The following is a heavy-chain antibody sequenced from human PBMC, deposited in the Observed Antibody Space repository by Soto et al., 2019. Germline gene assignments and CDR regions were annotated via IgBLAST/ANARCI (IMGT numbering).Heavy chain of an antibody. CDR2: ISNNSSHE. CDR3: VPNFDY. J-gene: IGHJ4*02. CDR1: GFIFSDYG. Sequence: QVEVVQSGGGVVQPGKSVRLSCKASGFIFSDYGVHWARQAPGKGLQWVAFISNNSSHEYYADSVKGRFTISRDNSQNTVYLHLQSLRPEDTAVYYCVPNFDYWGQGTRVNVSP. V-gene: IGHV3-30*03.